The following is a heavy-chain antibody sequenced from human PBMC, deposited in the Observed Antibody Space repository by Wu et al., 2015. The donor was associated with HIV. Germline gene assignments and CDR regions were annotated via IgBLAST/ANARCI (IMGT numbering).Heavy chain of an antibody. V-gene: IGHV1-69*13. Sequence: QVQLVQSGAEVKKPGSSVKVSCKASGGTFSSYAISWVRQAPGQGLEWMGRIIPIFGTANYAQKFQGRVTITADESTSTAYMELSSLRSEDTAVYYCARDDRYYDYVWGSYRYTDYWGQGTLVTVSS. CDR3: ARDDRYYDYVWGSYRYTDY. J-gene: IGHJ4*02. CDR1: GGTFSSYA. CDR2: IIPIFGTA. D-gene: IGHD3-16*02.